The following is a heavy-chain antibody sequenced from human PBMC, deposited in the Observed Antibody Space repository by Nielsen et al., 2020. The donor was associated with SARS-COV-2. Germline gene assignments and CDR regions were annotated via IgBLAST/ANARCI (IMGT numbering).Heavy chain of an antibody. CDR3: ARLQSSTGGGMDV. J-gene: IGHJ6*02. CDR2: VYPGDSDT. D-gene: IGHD6-13*01. V-gene: IGHV5-51*01. Sequence: GESLKISCQGSGYNFATYWIARVRQMPGKGLEWMGVVYPGDSDTRYSPSFQGQVIISFDTSITTAYLQWNSLQASDSAMYYCARLQSSTGGGMDVWGQGTAVTVSS. CDR1: GYNFATYW.